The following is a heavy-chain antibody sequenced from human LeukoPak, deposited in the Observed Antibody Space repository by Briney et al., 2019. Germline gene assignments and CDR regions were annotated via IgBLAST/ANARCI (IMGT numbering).Heavy chain of an antibody. V-gene: IGHV3-7*01. CDR3: ARDPIVGDTGGGDY. Sequence: HPGGSLRLSCAASGFTFSSYWMTWVRQAPGKGLEWVSNINGDGSIENYVDSVRGRFTIFRDNAKDSLHLQMNSLRVEDTSVYYCARDPIVGDTGGGDYWGQGTLVTVSS. J-gene: IGHJ4*02. CDR2: INGDGSIE. D-gene: IGHD1-26*01. CDR1: GFTFSSYW.